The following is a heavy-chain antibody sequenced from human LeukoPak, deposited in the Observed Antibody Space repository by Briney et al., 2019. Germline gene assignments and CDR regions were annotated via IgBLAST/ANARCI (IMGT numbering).Heavy chain of an antibody. J-gene: IGHJ3*02. CDR3: GKDTVGADDAFDI. CDR1: GFTFSSYA. Sequence: PGGSLRLSCAASGFTFSSYAMSWVRQAPGKGLEWVSAISGSGGSTYYADSVKGRFTISRDNSKNTLYLQMNSLRAEDTAVYYCGKDTVGADDAFDIWGQGTMVTVSS. D-gene: IGHD1-26*01. V-gene: IGHV3-23*01. CDR2: ISGSGGST.